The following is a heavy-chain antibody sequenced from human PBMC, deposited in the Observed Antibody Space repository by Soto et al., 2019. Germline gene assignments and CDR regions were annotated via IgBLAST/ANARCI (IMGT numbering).Heavy chain of an antibody. CDR3: ARGTPGIAVAGAFDY. J-gene: IGHJ4*02. Sequence: QVQLQQWGAGLLKPSETLSLTCAVYGGSFSGYYWSWIRQPPGKGLEWIGEINHSGSTNYNPFLKSRVTISVDTSKNQFSLKLSSVTAADTAVYYCARGTPGIAVAGAFDYWGQGTLVTVSS. CDR1: GGSFSGYY. D-gene: IGHD6-19*01. V-gene: IGHV4-34*01. CDR2: INHSGST.